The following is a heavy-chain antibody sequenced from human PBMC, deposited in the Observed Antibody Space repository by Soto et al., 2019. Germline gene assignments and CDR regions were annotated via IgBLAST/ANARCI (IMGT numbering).Heavy chain of an antibody. Sequence: QVQLVQSGAEVKKPGTSVQVSCKASGYTFTNYGISWVRQAPGQGIEWMGWISAYNGNTNYAPKLRGRATMTRDTSTTTGHMEMRSLGSDDTDVYYCAGGRAPTLPAVYSSGGYDYWGQGTLVTVSS. V-gene: IGHV1-18*01. CDR2: ISAYNGNT. J-gene: IGHJ4*02. CDR3: AGGRAPTLPAVYSSGGYDY. D-gene: IGHD6-19*01. CDR1: GYTFTNYG.